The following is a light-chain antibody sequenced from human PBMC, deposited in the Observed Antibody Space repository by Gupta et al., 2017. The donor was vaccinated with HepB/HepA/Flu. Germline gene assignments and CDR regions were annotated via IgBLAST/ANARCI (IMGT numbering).Light chain of an antibody. CDR2: GEN. Sequence: SSELTQDPAVSVALGQSIRITCQGDSLTKYYASWYQQKPGQAPALVMFGENSRPSGIPDRFSGSRSGKTASLTITGAQAEDEADYFCNSRDISGDHLVFGSGTRLNVL. V-gene: IGLV3-19*01. CDR1: SLTKYY. J-gene: IGLJ1*01. CDR3: NSRDISGDHLV.